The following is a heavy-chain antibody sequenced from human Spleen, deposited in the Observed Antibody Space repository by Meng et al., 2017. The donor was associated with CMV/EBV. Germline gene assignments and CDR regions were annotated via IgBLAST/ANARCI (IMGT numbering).Heavy chain of an antibody. CDR3: ALLVDPKGVPAVRNPDY. CDR1: GYTFTEYH. J-gene: IGHJ4*02. Sequence: GAVTVSCKPSGYTFTEYHIHLVRQAPGQGLEWLGWINPNSGATRSAQSLQGRVTMTRDTSITTAYMELSGLRSDDTAVYYCALLVDPKGVPAVRNPDYWGQGTLVTVSS. CDR2: INPNSGAT. D-gene: IGHD2-2*01. V-gene: IGHV1-2*02.